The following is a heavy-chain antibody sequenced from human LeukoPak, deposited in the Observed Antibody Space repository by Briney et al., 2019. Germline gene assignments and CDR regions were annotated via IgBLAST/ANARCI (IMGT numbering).Heavy chain of an antibody. CDR3: ASRLPDYYGSGSYLPD. D-gene: IGHD3-10*01. V-gene: IGHV4-30-2*01. Sequence: SETLSLTCTASGVSISSGGYYWGWNGQPPGKGRVWVGYIYPSGSTYYNPSLKSRVTISVDRSKNQFSLKLSSVTAADTAVYYCASRLPDYYGSGSYLPDWGQGTLVTVSS. CDR1: GVSISSGGYY. CDR2: IYPSGST. J-gene: IGHJ4*02.